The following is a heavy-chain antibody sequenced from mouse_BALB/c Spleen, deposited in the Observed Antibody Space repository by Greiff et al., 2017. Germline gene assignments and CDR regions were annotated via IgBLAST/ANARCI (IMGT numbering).Heavy chain of an antibody. CDR1: GFTFSSYT. CDR2: ISSGGSYT. V-gene: IGHV5-6-4*01. CDR3: TRDSTADY. D-gene: IGHD2-1*01. Sequence: VQLKESGGGLVKPGGSLKLSCAASGFTFSSYTMSWVRQTPEKRLEWVATISSGGSYTYYPDSVKGRFTISRDNAKNTLYLQMSSLKSEDTAMYYCTRDSTADYWGQGTTLTVSS. J-gene: IGHJ2*01.